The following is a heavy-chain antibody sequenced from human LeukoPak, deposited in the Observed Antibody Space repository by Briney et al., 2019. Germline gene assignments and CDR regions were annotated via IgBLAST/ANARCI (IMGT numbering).Heavy chain of an antibody. D-gene: IGHD1-14*01. V-gene: IGHV3-7*03. J-gene: IGHJ4*02. CDR3: ARGARTLDY. CDR2: IKQDGSEK. Sequence: GGSLRLSCAVSGFTFSSYWMTWVRQAPGTGLEWVANIKQDGSEKYYVESVKGRFTISRDNTKNSLYLQMNSLRAEDIAVYYCARGARTLDYWGQGTLVTVSS. CDR1: GFTFSSYW.